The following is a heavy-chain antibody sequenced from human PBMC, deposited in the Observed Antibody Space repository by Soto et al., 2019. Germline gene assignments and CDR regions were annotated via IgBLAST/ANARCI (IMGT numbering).Heavy chain of an antibody. J-gene: IGHJ4*02. D-gene: IGHD6-19*01. CDR1: GGSISSSSYY. Sequence: SETLSLTCTVSGGSISSSSYYWGWIRQPPGKGLEWIGSIYYSGSTYYNPSLKSRVTISVDTSKNQFSLKLSSVTAADTAVYYCASSHSSGWYVDYWGQGTLVTVSS. CDR3: ASSHSSGWYVDY. V-gene: IGHV4-39*07. CDR2: IYYSGST.